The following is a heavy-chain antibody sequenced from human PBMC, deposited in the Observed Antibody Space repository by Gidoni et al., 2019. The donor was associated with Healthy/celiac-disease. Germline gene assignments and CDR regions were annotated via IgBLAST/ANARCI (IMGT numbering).Heavy chain of an antibody. CDR3: ARAHATGQQLAFQH. D-gene: IGHD6-13*01. J-gene: IGHJ1*01. Sequence: QVPLLESGVGVVQPVGSLSISCAASGFPFSSYAMRWVRQAPGKGLEWVADRSYDGSNKYYADSVKGRFTISRDNSKNTLYLQMNSLRAEDTAVYYGARAHATGQQLAFQHWGQGTLVTVSS. CDR2: RSYDGSNK. CDR1: GFPFSSYA. V-gene: IGHV3-30-3*01.